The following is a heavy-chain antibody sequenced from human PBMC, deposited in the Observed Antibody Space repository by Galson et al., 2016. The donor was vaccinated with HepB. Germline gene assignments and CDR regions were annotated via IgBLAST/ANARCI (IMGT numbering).Heavy chain of an antibody. CDR2: IGHDGIEK. CDR3: ARNSGFHDH. J-gene: IGHJ4*02. V-gene: IGHV3-7*05. D-gene: IGHD3-9*01. Sequence: SLRLSCAASGFTFTDYWVTWVRQAPGKGLEWVANIGHDGIEKYYADSVKGRFIISRDNAKNSLYLQMNSLRAEDTAVYYCARNSGFHDHWGQGTLVTASS. CDR1: GFTFTDYW.